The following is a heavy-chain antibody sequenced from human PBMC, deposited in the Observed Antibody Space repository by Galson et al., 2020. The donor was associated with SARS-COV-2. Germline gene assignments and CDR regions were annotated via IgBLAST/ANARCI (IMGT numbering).Heavy chain of an antibody. Sequence: GVSLKISCSASGFTFSSYAIHWVRQAPGQGLEWVAFISYDGSIKYYADSVKGRFTISRDNSKNTLYLQMNNLRAEDTAVYYCARGGIGGSYSFDYWGQGTLVTVSS. D-gene: IGHD1-26*01. CDR2: ISYDGSIK. CDR3: ARGGIGGSYSFDY. J-gene: IGHJ4*02. CDR1: GFTFSSYA. V-gene: IGHV3-30*07.